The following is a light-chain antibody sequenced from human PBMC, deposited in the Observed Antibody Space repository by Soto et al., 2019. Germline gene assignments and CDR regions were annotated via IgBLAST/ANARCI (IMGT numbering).Light chain of an antibody. CDR1: QNIYSN. V-gene: IGKV3-15*01. CDR3: QQYFEWPPMT. Sequence: IVITQSPATLSVSPGERATLSCRASQNIYSNVAWYQQRPGQAPRLLIYRASTRATGIPARFSGSGSGTEFTLTISSLQSEDSAIYDCQQYFEWPPMTFGQGTKVDIK. CDR2: RAS. J-gene: IGKJ1*01.